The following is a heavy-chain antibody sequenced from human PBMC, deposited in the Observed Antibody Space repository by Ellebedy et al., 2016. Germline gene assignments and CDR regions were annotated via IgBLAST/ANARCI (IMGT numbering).Heavy chain of an antibody. D-gene: IGHD2-15*01. CDR3: VKAAVAATHYLDY. V-gene: IGHV3-64D*06. CDR2: ISTNGGYT. J-gene: IGHJ4*02. Sequence: GGSLRLSCSVSGFTLSNYAMHWVRQAPGKGLEYVSAISTNGGYTPYADSVKGRFTITRDNSKNTLYLQMSSLRAGDTAVYYCVKAAVAATHYLDYWGQGTLVTVSS. CDR1: GFTLSNYA.